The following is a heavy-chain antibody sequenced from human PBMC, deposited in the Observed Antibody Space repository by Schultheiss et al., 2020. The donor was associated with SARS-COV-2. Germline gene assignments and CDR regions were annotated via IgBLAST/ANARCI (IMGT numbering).Heavy chain of an antibody. V-gene: IGHV3-23*01. D-gene: IGHD1-26*01. J-gene: IGHJ4*02. CDR2: ISGSGGST. CDR1: GFTFSSYA. Sequence: GESLKISCAASGFTFSSYAMSWVRQAPGKGLEWVSAISGSGGSTYYADSVKGRFTISRDNSKNTLYLQMNSLRAEDTAVYYCAGTVGATAHFDYWGQGTLVTVSS. CDR3: AGTVGATAHFDY.